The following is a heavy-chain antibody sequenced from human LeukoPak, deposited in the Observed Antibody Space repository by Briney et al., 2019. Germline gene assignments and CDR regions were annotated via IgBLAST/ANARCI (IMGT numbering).Heavy chain of an antibody. J-gene: IGHJ4*02. V-gene: IGHV4-34*01. D-gene: IGHD6-25*01. CDR1: GGSFSGYS. CDR2: IDDGGSA. Sequence: PSETLSHTCAVYGGSFSGYSWNWIRQPPGKGLEWIGEIDDGGSANYNLYLTRRVTISVDTSKSQCSMRLSSLTAADTAVYYCARGRVVAASFRFWGQGTLVTVSS. CDR3: ARGRVVAASFRF.